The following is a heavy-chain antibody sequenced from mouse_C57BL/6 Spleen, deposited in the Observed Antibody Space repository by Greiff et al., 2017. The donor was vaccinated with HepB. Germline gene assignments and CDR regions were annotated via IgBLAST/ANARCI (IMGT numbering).Heavy chain of an antibody. D-gene: IGHD5-1*01. CDR2: INPNNGGT. J-gene: IGHJ2*01. V-gene: IGHV1-26*01. CDR1: GYTFTDYY. Sequence: EVKLQQSGPELVKPGASVKISCKASGYTFTDYYMNWVKQSHGKSLEWIGDINPNNGGTSYNQKFKGKATLTVDKSSSTAYMELRSLTSEDSAVYYCARNRDSTYYFDYWGQGTTLTVSS. CDR3: ARNRDSTYYFDY.